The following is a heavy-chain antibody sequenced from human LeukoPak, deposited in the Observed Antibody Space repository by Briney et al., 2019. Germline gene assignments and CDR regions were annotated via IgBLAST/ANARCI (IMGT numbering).Heavy chain of an antibody. CDR1: GYTFTGYY. V-gene: IGHV1-2*02. Sequence: ASVKVSCKASGYTFTGYYMHWVRQAPGQGLEWMGWINPNSGGTDYAQKFQGRVTMTRDTSISTAYMELSRLRSDDTAVYYCAKKSYYGSGPYFDYWGQGTLVTVSS. D-gene: IGHD3-10*01. CDR3: AKKSYYGSGPYFDY. J-gene: IGHJ4*02. CDR2: INPNSGGT.